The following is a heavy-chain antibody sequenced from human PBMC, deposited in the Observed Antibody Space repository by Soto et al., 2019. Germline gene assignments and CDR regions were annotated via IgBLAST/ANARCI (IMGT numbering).Heavy chain of an antibody. CDR3: AKDVGYCSGGSCYPRRYFDY. CDR1: GFTFRSYA. CDR2: ISGSGGST. V-gene: IGHV3-23*01. D-gene: IGHD2-15*01. Sequence: GGALRLSCSGSGFTFRSYAMSWVRQAPGKGLEWVSAISGSGGSTYYADSVKGRFTISRDNSKNTLYLQMNSLRAEDTAVYYCAKDVGYCSGGSCYPRRYFDYWGQGTLVTVSS. J-gene: IGHJ4*02.